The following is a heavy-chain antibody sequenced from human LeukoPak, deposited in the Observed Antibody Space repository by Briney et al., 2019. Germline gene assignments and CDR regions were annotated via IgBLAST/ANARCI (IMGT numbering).Heavy chain of an antibody. CDR1: GGSISSGSYY. CDR3: ARVLDGAFDI. V-gene: IGHV4-61*02. Sequence: SETLSLTCTVSGGSISSGSYYWSWIRQPAGKGLEWIGRIYTSGSTYYNPSLKSRVTISVDTSKNQFSLKLSSVTAADTAVYYCARVLDGAFDIWGQGTMVTVSS. D-gene: IGHD3-3*02. CDR2: IYTSGST. J-gene: IGHJ3*02.